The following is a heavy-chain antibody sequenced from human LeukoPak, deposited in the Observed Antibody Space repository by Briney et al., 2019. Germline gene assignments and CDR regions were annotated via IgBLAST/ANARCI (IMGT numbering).Heavy chain of an antibody. CDR2: IWYDGSNK. J-gene: IGHJ4*02. D-gene: IGHD6-13*01. CDR1: GFTFSSYG. CDR3: VKVGSGVSWYSYYFDY. Sequence: GGSLRLSCTASGFTFSSYGMHWVRQAPGKGLEWVAVIWYDGSNKYYADSVKGRFTISRDNSKNTLYLQMNSLRAEDTAVYYCVKVGSGVSWYSYYFDYWGQGTLVTVSS. V-gene: IGHV3-33*06.